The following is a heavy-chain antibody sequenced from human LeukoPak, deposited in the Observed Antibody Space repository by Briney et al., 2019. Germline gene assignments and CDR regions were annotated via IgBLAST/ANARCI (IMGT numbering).Heavy chain of an antibody. CDR1: GFTFNIYA. CDR3: AKERHSSGWYGGFDY. Sequence: PGGSLRLSCAASGFTFNIYAMHWVRQAPGKGLEWVAVISYDGNNKYYADSVEGRFTISRDNSKNTLYLQMNSLRAEDTAVYYCAKERHSSGWYGGFDYWGQGTLVTVSS. J-gene: IGHJ4*02. CDR2: ISYDGNNK. V-gene: IGHV3-30-3*01. D-gene: IGHD6-19*01.